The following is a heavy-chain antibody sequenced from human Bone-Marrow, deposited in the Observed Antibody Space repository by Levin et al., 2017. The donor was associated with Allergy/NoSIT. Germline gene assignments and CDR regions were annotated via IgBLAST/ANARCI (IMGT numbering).Heavy chain of an antibody. Sequence: GESLKISCAASEFTVSSSFMSWVRQAPGKGLEWVSFIYSGGSTYYGDSVKGRFTISRDKSNNTLYLQMNSLRAEDTAVYYCARGGRGSGWPLDLWGQGTLVTVSS. D-gene: IGHD6-19*01. CDR3: ARGGRGSGWPLDL. CDR1: EFTVSSSF. J-gene: IGHJ5*02. CDR2: IYSGGST. V-gene: IGHV3-66*01.